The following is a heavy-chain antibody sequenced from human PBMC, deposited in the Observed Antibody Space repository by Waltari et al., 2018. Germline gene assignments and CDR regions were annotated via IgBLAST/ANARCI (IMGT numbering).Heavy chain of an antibody. Sequence: QVQLQQWGAGLLKPSETLSLTCAVYGGSFSGYYWSWIRQPPGQGLEWIGEINHSVSTNYNPSRKSRVTISVDTSKNQFSLKLSSVTAADTAVYYCARGLGTHYCSGGSCYDPPWGQGTLVTVSS. CDR2: INHSVST. J-gene: IGHJ5*02. CDR1: GGSFSGYY. D-gene: IGHD2-15*01. CDR3: ARGLGTHYCSGGSCYDPP. V-gene: IGHV4-34*01.